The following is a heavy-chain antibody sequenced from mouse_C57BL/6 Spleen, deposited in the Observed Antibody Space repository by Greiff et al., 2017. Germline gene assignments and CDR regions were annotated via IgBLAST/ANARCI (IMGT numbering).Heavy chain of an antibody. D-gene: IGHD1-1*01. Sequence: VQLQQSGAELVKPGASVKLSCKASGYTFTEYTIHWVKQRSGKGLEWIGWIYPGSGSIKYNEKFKDKATLTADKSSSTVYMELSRLTSEESAVYVCARHDYYYGSHYYAMDYWGQGTSVTVSS. J-gene: IGHJ4*01. CDR1: GYTFTEYT. CDR3: ARHDYYYGSHYYAMDY. CDR2: IYPGSGSI. V-gene: IGHV1-62-2*01.